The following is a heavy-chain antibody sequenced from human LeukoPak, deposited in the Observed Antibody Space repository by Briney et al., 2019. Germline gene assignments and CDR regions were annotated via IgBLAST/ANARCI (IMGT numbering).Heavy chain of an antibody. D-gene: IGHD3-22*01. CDR3: AKDMYYYDSSGYYLFDY. Sequence: GGSLRLSCAASGFTFSSYAMSWVRQAPRKGLEWVSAISGSGGSTYYADSVKGRFTISRDNSKNTLYLQMNSLRAEDTAVYYCAKDMYYYDSSGYYLFDYWGQGTLVTVSS. V-gene: IGHV3-23*01. J-gene: IGHJ4*02. CDR2: ISGSGGST. CDR1: GFTFSSYA.